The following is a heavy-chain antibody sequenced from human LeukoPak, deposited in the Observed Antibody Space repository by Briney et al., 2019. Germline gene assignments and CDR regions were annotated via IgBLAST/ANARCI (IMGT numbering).Heavy chain of an antibody. V-gene: IGHV3-23*01. J-gene: IGHJ5*02. Sequence: GGSLRLSCAASGFTFSSYAMYWVRQAPGKGLEWVSGTINSGTSTYYADSVKGRFTISRDNSKNTLYLQMNSLRAEDTAVYYCAKDAFIVTTYYDSSSRWFDPWGQGTLVTVSS. CDR3: AKDAFIVTTYYDSSSRWFDP. CDR2: TINSGTST. CDR1: GFTFSSYA. D-gene: IGHD3-22*01.